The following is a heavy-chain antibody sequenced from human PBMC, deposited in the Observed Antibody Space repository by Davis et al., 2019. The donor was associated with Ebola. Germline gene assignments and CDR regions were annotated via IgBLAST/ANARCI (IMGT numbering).Heavy chain of an antibody. J-gene: IGHJ4*02. D-gene: IGHD3-22*01. CDR1: GFSFSNYA. CDR3: VKDLNYYGDY. CDR2: ISHNGGVT. Sequence: GESLKISCSASGFSFSNYAMHWVRQAPWKGLQYVSGISHNGGVTYYAESVTGRFTISRDNSKNTLYLQMNTLRGEDTAVYYCVKDLNYYGDYWGQGTLVTVSS. V-gene: IGHV3-64D*08.